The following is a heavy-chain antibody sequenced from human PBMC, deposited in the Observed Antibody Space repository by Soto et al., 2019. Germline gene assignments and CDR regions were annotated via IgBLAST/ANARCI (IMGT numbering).Heavy chain of an antibody. J-gene: IGHJ4*02. CDR3: ASEAIVVAASCYFDY. V-gene: IGHV3-30-3*01. CDR2: ISYDGSNK. D-gene: IGHD2-15*01. Sequence: QVQLVESGGGVVQPGRSLRLSCAASGFTFSSYAMHWVRQAPGKGLEWVAVISYDGSNKYYADSVKGRFTISRDNSKNTLYLQMNSLRAEDTAVYYCASEAIVVAASCYFDYWGQGPLVTVSS. CDR1: GFTFSSYA.